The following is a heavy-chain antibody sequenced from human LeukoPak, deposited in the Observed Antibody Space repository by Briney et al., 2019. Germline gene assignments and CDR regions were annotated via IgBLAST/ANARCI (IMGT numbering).Heavy chain of an antibody. CDR2: IIPIFGTA. D-gene: IGHD5-12*01. Sequence: SVKVSCKASGGTFSSYAISWVRQAPGQGLEWMGGIIPIFGTANYAQKFQGRVTITADESTSTAYMELSSLRSEDTAVYYCAAVATPSHNSGYDWGWFDPWGQGTLVTVSS. J-gene: IGHJ5*02. CDR3: AAVATPSHNSGYDWGWFDP. V-gene: IGHV1-69*13. CDR1: GGTFSSYA.